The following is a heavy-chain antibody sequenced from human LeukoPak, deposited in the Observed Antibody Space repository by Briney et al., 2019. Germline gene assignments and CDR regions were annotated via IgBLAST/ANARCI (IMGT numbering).Heavy chain of an antibody. V-gene: IGHV4-39*07. CDR2: IYYSGST. Sequence: PSETLSLTCTVSGGSISSSSYYGGWIRQPPGKGLEWIGSIYYSGSTYYNPSLKSRVTISADTSKNQFSLKLSSVTAADTALYYCARVNGGNWFDPWGQGTLVTVSS. CDR3: ARVNGGNWFDP. D-gene: IGHD4-23*01. J-gene: IGHJ5*02. CDR1: GGSISSSSYY.